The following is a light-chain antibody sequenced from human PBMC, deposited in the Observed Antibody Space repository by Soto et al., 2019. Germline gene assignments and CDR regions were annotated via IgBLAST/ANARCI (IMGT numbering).Light chain of an antibody. V-gene: IGKV3-15*01. CDR2: GAS. CDR3: QQYNNGYT. Sequence: EIVMTQSPATLSVSPGERATLSCRASQSISSNLAWYQQNPGQAPRLLFYGASTRATGIPARFSGSGSGTEFTLSISSLQSEDFAVYYCQQYNNGYTFGQGTKLEIK. CDR1: QSISSN. J-gene: IGKJ2*01.